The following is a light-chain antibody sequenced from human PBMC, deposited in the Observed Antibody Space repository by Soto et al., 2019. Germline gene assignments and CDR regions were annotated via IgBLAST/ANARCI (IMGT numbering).Light chain of an antibody. V-gene: IGKV3-15*01. CDR3: QQYDDGPRT. J-gene: IGKJ1*01. CDR2: GAS. CDR1: QSVRTN. Sequence: ERVMTQSPATLSVSPGERATLSCRASQSVRTNLAWYQQTPGQAPRLLIYGASTRATGIPDRFRGSGSGTEFTLTISSLQSEDFASYYCQQYDDGPRTFGQGTKVEI.